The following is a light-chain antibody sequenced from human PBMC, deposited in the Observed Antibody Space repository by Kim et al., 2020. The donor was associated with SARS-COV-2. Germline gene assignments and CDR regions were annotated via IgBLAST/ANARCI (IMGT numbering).Light chain of an antibody. CDR2: GNR. CDR3: QSYDSSLRGSV. CDR1: SSNIGADYD. V-gene: IGLV1-40*01. Sequence: QSVLTQPPSVSGAPGQRVTISCTGSSSNIGADYDVHWYQQLPGTAPKLVIFGNRNRPSGVPDRFSASKSGTSASLAITGLQAEDEADYYCQSYDSSLRGSVFGGGTKLTVL. J-gene: IGLJ3*02.